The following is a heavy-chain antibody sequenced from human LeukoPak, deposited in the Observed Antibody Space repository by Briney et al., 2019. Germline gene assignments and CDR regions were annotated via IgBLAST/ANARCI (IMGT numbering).Heavy chain of an antibody. CDR1: GGSISSYY. D-gene: IGHD3-22*01. CDR3: ARGGYYYDSSGSFDY. Sequence: SETLSLTCTVSGGSISSYYWSWIRQSPGKGLEWIGYIYYSGSTNYNPSLKSRVTISVDTSKNQFSLKLSSVTAADTAVYYCARGGYYYDSSGSFDYWGQGTLVTVSS. CDR2: IYYSGST. V-gene: IGHV4-59*01. J-gene: IGHJ4*02.